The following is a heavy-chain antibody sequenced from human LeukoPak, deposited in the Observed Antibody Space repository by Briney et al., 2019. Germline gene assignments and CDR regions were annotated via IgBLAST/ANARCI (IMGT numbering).Heavy chain of an antibody. CDR3: ARSPNYDFWSGHYSRYGMDV. CDR1: GFTFDDYA. Sequence: GRSLRLSCAASGFTFDDYAMHWVRQAPGKGLEWVSGISWNSGSIGYADSVKGRFTISRDNAKNSLYLQMNSLRAEDTAVYYCARSPNYDFWSGHYSRYGMDVWGQGTTVTVSS. D-gene: IGHD3-3*01. V-gene: IGHV3-9*01. J-gene: IGHJ6*02. CDR2: ISWNSGSI.